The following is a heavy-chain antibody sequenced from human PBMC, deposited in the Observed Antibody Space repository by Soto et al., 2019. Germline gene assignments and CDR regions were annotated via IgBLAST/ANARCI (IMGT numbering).Heavy chain of an antibody. CDR1: GGTFSSYT. D-gene: IGHD5-12*01. CDR2: IIPILGIA. V-gene: IGHV1-69*02. CDR3: ARVEMATNSNWFDP. Sequence: SVKVACKASGGTFSSYTISWVRQAPGQGLEWMGRIIPILGIANYAQKFQGRVTITADKSTSTAYMELSSLRSEDTAVYYCARVEMATNSNWFDPWGQGTLVTVSS. J-gene: IGHJ5*02.